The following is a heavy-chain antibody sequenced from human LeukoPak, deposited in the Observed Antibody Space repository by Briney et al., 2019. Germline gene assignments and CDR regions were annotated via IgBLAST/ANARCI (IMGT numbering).Heavy chain of an antibody. CDR3: ARVRAQYSSSWYEDYYYYMDV. CDR1: GFTFSSYW. J-gene: IGHJ6*03. V-gene: IGHV3-7*01. CDR2: IKQDGSEK. D-gene: IGHD6-13*01. Sequence: PGGSLRLSCAASGFTFSSYWMSWVRQAPGKGLEWVANIKQDGSEKYYVDSVKGRFTISRDNAKNSLYLQMNSLRAEDTAVYYCARVRAQYSSSWYEDYYYYMDVWGKGTTVTISS.